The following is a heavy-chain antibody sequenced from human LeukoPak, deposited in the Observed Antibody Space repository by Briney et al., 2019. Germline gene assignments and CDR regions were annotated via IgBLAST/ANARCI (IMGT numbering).Heavy chain of an antibody. V-gene: IGHV2-5*01. CDR3: AHRRRDGYKGYYYYYMDV. J-gene: IGHJ6*03. CDR2: IYWNDDK. Sequence: TLSLTCTVSGYSISSGYYWSWIRQPPGKVLEWLALIYWNDDKRYSPSLKSRLTITKDTSKNQVVLTMTNMDPVDTATYYCAHRRRDGYKGYYYYYMDVWGKGTTVTISS. D-gene: IGHD5-24*01. CDR1: GYSISSGYYW.